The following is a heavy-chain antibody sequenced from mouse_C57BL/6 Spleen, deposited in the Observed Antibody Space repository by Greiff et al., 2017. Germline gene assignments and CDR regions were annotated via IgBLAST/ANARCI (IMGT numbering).Heavy chain of an antibody. CDR1: GYTFTNYW. V-gene: IGHV1-63*01. Sequence: VQLVESGAELVRPGTSVKMSCKASGYTFTNYWIGWAKQRPGHGLEWIGDIYPGGGYTNYNEKFKGKATLTADKSSSTAYMQFSSLTSEDSAIYYCARGYDDAMDYWGQGTSVTVSS. D-gene: IGHD2-2*01. CDR2: IYPGGGYT. CDR3: ARGYDDAMDY. J-gene: IGHJ4*01.